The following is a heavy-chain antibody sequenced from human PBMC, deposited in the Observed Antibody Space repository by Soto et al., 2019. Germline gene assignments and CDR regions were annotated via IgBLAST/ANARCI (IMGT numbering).Heavy chain of an antibody. V-gene: IGHV1-18*01. J-gene: IGHJ5*02. CDR3: ARVPRYCSSTSCPIDP. CDR2: ISAYNGNT. CDR1: GYTFTSYG. D-gene: IGHD2-2*01. Sequence: GASVKVSCKASGYTFTSYGISWVRQAPGQGLEWMGWISAYNGNTNYAQKLQGRVTMTTDTSTSTAYMELRSLRSDDTAVYYCARVPRYCSSTSCPIDPSGQGTLVTVSS.